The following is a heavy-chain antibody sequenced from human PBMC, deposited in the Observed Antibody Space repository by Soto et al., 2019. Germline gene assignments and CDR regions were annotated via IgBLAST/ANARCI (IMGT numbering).Heavy chain of an antibody. CDR3: AKDRPAANIYYYYYGMEV. CDR2: ISYDGSNK. Sequence: GGSLRLSCAASGFTFSSYGMHWVRQAPGKGLEWVAVISYDGSNKYYADSVKGRFTISRDNSKNTLYLQMNSLRAEDTAVYYCAKDRPAANIYYYYYGMEVWGQGTTVTVSS. V-gene: IGHV3-30*18. D-gene: IGHD2-2*01. CDR1: GFTFSSYG. J-gene: IGHJ6*02.